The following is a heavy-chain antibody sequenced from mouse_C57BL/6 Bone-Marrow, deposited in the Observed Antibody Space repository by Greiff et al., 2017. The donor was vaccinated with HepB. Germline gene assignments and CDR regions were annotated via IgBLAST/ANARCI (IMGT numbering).Heavy chain of an antibody. J-gene: IGHJ3*01. CDR1: GYTFTSYW. CDR3: ARDPARRRHYGSSYVWFAY. D-gene: IGHD1-1*01. V-gene: IGHV1-69*01. CDR2: IDPSDSYT. Sequence: QVQLQQPGAELVMPGASVKLSCKASGYTFTSYWMHWVKQRPGQGLEWIGEIDPSDSYTNYNQKFKSKSTLTVDKSSSTAYMQLSSLTSEDSAVYYCARDPARRRHYGSSYVWFAYWGQGTLVTVSA.